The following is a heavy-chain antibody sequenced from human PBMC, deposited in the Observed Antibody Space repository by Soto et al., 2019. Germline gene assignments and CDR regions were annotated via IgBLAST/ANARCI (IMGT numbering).Heavy chain of an antibody. V-gene: IGHV3-15*01. Sequence: EVQLVESGGGLVKPGGSLRLSCAASGFTFNNAWMSWVRQAPGKGLEWVGRIKSKTNGGTTDYAAPVKGRFTISRDDSKNTLYLQMNSLKTEDTALXXXXXXXXGDVLAGWGFDYWGQGALVTVSS. J-gene: IGHJ4*02. D-gene: IGHD3-9*01. CDR2: IKSKTNGGTT. CDR3: XXXXXGDVLAGWGFDY. CDR1: GFTFNNAW.